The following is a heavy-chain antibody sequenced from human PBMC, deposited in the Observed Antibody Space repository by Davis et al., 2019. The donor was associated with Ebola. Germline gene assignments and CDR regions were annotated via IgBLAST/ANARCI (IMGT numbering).Heavy chain of an antibody. CDR2: IYPGDSDT. Sequence: GASLKISCTGSGYIFTSYWIGWVRQMPGKGLEWMGIIYPGDSDTRYSPSFQGQVTISADKSISTAYLQWSSLKASDTAMYYCARGGYCSGGSCYAGAFAFDIWGQGTMVTVSS. CDR1: GYIFTSYW. J-gene: IGHJ3*02. V-gene: IGHV5-51*01. D-gene: IGHD2-15*01. CDR3: ARGGYCSGGSCYAGAFAFDI.